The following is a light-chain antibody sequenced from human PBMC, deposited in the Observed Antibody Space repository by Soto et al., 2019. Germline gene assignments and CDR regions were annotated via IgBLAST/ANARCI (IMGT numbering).Light chain of an antibody. CDR3: QQYGSSRWT. V-gene: IGKV3-15*01. Sequence: DIVITQSPYSLPVSPGERATLSCRASQSVSSNLAWYQQKPGQAPRLLIYGASTRATGIPARFSGSGSGTEFTLTISSLQSEDFAVYYCQQYGSSRWTFGQGTKVDI. CDR1: QSVSSN. CDR2: GAS. J-gene: IGKJ1*01.